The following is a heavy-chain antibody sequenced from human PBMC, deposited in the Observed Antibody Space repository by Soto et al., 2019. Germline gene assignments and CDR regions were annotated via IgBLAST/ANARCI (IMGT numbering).Heavy chain of an antibody. V-gene: IGHV4-61*01. CDR2: INYSGST. CDR1: GGSVSSGNYY. D-gene: IGHD5-18*01. CDR3: VGGYSYGYSGFDI. Sequence: PSETLSLTCTVSGGSVSSGNYYWSWIRQPPGKGLEWIGYINYSGSTNCNPSLKSRVTISVDTSKDQFSLQLNSVTAADTAVYYCVGGYSYGYSGFDIWGQGTMVTVSS. J-gene: IGHJ3*02.